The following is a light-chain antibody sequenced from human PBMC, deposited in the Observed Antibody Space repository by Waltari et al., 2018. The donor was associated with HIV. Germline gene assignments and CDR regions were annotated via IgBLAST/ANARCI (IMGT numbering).Light chain of an antibody. J-gene: IGLJ3*02. V-gene: IGLV1-44*01. CDR1: SSNIGINT. Sequence: QSVLTQPPSASGTPGQRVTISCSGSSSNIGINTVNWYQHPPGTAPKLLIYSSNQRPSGVPDRFAGSKSGTSASLAISGLQSEDEADYYCAAWDGRLNGWVFGGGTKLTVL. CDR2: SSN. CDR3: AAWDGRLNGWV.